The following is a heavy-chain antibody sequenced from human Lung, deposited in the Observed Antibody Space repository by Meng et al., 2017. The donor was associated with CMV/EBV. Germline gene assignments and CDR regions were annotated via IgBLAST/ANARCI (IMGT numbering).Heavy chain of an antibody. V-gene: IGHV3-23*03. CDR1: GFAFSTYA. CDR2: IYSGGVAT. J-gene: IGHJ6*02. Sequence: GGSLRLSCAASGFAFSTYAMSWVRQAPGKGLEWVSVIYSGGVATYYADSVKGRFTISRDNSNNTLFLQMDSLGAEDTAVYYCAKIGSFTYYYYGMDVWGPGTXVTVSS. CDR3: AKIGSFTYYYYGMDV. D-gene: IGHD1-26*01.